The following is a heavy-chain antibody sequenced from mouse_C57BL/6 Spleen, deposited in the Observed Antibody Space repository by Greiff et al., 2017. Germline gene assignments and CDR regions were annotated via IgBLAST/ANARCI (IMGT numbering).Heavy chain of an antibody. CDR1: GYTFTSYW. Sequence: QVQLQQPGAELVRPGTSVKLSCKASGYTFTSYWMHWVKQRPGQGLEWIGVIDPSDSYTNYNQKFKGTATLTVTTSSSTAYMQRSSLTSEDSAVYYGASLSSTRVTTAFAYWGKGTLVTVSA. V-gene: IGHV1-59*01. CDR3: ASLSSTRVTTAFAY. J-gene: IGHJ3*01. CDR2: IDPSDSYT. D-gene: IGHD2-2*01.